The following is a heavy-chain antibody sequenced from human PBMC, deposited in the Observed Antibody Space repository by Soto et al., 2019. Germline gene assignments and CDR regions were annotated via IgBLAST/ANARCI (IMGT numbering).Heavy chain of an antibody. V-gene: IGHV3-48*02. CDR1: GFTLTHYS. D-gene: IGHD2-21*02. J-gene: IGHJ4*02. Sequence: GGSLRLCCAASGFTLTHYSMNWVRQAPGKGLEWVAYISSSSNNIYYADSVKGRFTISRDNVKNSVDLQMNSLRDEDTAVYYCARDARREVTSFLNYWGPGILVTVSS. CDR3: ARDARREVTSFLNY. CDR2: ISSSSNNI.